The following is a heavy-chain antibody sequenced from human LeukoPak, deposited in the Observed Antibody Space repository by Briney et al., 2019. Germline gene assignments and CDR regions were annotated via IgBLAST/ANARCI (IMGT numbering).Heavy chain of an antibody. V-gene: IGHV4-34*01. J-gene: IGHJ4*02. D-gene: IGHD5-18*01. CDR3: ARGSIGKRGYSYGYSTVFDY. Sequence: SETLSLTCGVYDGSFSSYYWSWIRQPPGKGLEWIGEINHSGSTNYNPSLKSRLTISVDTSKNQFSLKLSSVTAADTAVYYCARGSIGKRGYSYGYSTVFDYWGQGTLVTVSS. CDR1: DGSFSSYY. CDR2: INHSGST.